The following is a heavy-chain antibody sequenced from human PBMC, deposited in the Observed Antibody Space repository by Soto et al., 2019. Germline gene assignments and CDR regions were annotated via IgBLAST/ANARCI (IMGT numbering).Heavy chain of an antibody. V-gene: IGHV1-18*01. CDR1: GYTFFTYD. D-gene: IGHD6-6*01. Sequence: QVHLVQSGAEVKTPGPSVKVSCQASGYTFFTYDISWVRQAPGQGLEWMGRISTYSVDTKYAQKFQVRVTMATYTCTTLAHRELRSPSSAATAVCYCARQLGTATSKQWFDPWGQGTLVTVSS. CDR2: ISTYSVDT. J-gene: IGHJ5*02. CDR3: ARQLGTATSKQWFDP.